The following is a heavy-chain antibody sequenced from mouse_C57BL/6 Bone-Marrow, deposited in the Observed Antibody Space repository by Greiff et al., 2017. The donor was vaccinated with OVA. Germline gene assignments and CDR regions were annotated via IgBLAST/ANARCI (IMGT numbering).Heavy chain of an antibody. CDR3: ARGGDWFAY. J-gene: IGHJ3*01. CDR1: GYTFTDYN. V-gene: IGHV1-18*01. Sequence: EVQLQQSGPELVKPGASVKIPCKASGYTFTDYNMDWVKQSHGKSLEWIGDINPNNGGTNYNQKFKGKATLTVDKSSSTAYMELRSLTSEDTAVYYCARGGDWFAYWGQGTLVTVSA. CDR2: INPNNGGT.